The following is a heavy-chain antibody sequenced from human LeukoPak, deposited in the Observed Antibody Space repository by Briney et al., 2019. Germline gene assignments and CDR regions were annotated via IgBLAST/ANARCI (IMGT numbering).Heavy chain of an antibody. Sequence: SETLSLTCTVSGGSISSYYWSWLGPPAGKGREWIGRIYTSESTNYNPSLKSRVTMSVATSKNQFSLKLSSVTAADTAVYYCARAHRGIRTSGGMDVCGQGTTVTVSS. CDR3: ARAHRGIRTSGGMDV. CDR1: GGSISSYY. D-gene: IGHD3-10*01. J-gene: IGHJ6*02. V-gene: IGHV4-4*07. CDR2: IYTSEST.